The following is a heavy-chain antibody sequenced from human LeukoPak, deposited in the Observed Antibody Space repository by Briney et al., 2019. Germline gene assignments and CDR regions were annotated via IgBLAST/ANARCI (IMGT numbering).Heavy chain of an antibody. CDR1: GGTFSSYA. CDR2: IIPIFGTA. D-gene: IGHD6-13*01. Sequence: AASVKVSCKASGGTFSSYAISWVRQAPGQGLEWMGGIIPIFGTANYAQKFQGRVTITTDESTSTAYMELSSLRSEDTAVYYCAREVAAAGITWFDPWGQGTLVTVSS. J-gene: IGHJ5*02. V-gene: IGHV1-69*05. CDR3: AREVAAAGITWFDP.